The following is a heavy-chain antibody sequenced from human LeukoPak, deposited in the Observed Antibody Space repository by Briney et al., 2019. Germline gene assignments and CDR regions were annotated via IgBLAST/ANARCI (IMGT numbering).Heavy chain of an antibody. CDR2: IYHGDSDT. CDR3: ARSGYYYDSSGYYQYDY. CDR1: GYSFTSYW. Sequence: PGESLKISCKGSGYSFTSYWIGWVRQMPGKGLEWLGIIYHGDSDTRYSPSFQGQVTISADKSISTAYLQWSSLKASDTAMYYCARSGYYYDSSGYYQYDYWGQGTLVTVSS. V-gene: IGHV5-51*01. D-gene: IGHD3-22*01. J-gene: IGHJ4*02.